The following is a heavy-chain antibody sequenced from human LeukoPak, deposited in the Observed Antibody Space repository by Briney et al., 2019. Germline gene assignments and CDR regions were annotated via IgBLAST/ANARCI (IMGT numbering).Heavy chain of an antibody. CDR3: ARVGEIQLWLGRYFDL. Sequence: SETLSLTCAVYGGSFSGYYWSWLRQPPGKGLEWIGEINHSGSTNYNPSLKSRVTISVDTSKNQFSLKLSSVTAADTAVYYCARVGEIQLWLGRYFDLWGRGTLVTVSS. CDR1: GGSFSGYY. D-gene: IGHD5-18*01. J-gene: IGHJ2*01. CDR2: INHSGST. V-gene: IGHV4-34*01.